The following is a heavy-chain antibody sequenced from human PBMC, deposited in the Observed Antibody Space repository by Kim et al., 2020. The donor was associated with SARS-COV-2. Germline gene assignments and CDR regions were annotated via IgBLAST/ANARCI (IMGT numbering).Heavy chain of an antibody. D-gene: IGHD3-9*01. J-gene: IGHJ1*01. Sequence: SETLSLTCIVSGDSIATISRYWGWIRQPPGRGLEWIGSIYYLGGTLYNPSLEDRVTISIDTSLNHFSLNLKSVTAADTAVYYCARQRAPVDIWGQGAPVTVSS. CDR2: IYYLGGT. CDR1: GDSIATISRY. CDR3: ARQRAPVDI. V-gene: IGHV4-39*01.